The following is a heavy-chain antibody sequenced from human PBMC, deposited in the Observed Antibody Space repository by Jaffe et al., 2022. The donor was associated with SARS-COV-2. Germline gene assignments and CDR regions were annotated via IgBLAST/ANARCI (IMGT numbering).Heavy chain of an antibody. CDR1: GFTFSSYG. Sequence: EVQVLESGGGLVQPGGSLRLSCGASGFTFSSYGMTWVRQAPGKGLEWVSVISGSGGHTYYADYVKGRFTISRDNSKNRLYLQMNSLRDDDTAVYYCARAGSCSSSSCYQPLYYYSFDMDVWGQGTTVTVSS. CDR3: ARAGSCSSSSCYQPLYYYSFDMDV. D-gene: IGHD2-2*01. J-gene: IGHJ6*02. CDR2: ISGSGGHT. V-gene: IGHV3-23*01.